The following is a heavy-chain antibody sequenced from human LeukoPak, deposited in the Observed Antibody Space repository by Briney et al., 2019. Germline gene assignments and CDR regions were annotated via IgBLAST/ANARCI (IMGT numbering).Heavy chain of an antibody. D-gene: IGHD6-13*01. Sequence: SVKVSCKASGGTFSSYAISWVRQAPGQGLEWMGRIIPILGIANYAQKFQGRVTITADKSTSTAYMELSSVRSEDTAVYYCARAHIAAAINGFDPWGQGTLVTVSS. CDR2: IIPILGIA. V-gene: IGHV1-69*04. CDR3: ARAHIAAAINGFDP. J-gene: IGHJ5*02. CDR1: GGTFSSYA.